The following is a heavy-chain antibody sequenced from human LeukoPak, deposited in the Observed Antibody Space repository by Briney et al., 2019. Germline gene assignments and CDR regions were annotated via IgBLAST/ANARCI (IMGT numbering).Heavy chain of an antibody. D-gene: IGHD4-17*01. V-gene: IGHV3-23*01. Sequence: GGSLRLSCAASGFTFSSYAMSWVRQAPGKGLEWVSAISGSGGSTYYADSVKGRFTISRDNSKNKLYLQMNSLRAEDTAVYYCAKVDFSTVTTGFDYWGQGTLVTVSS. J-gene: IGHJ4*02. CDR3: AKVDFSTVTTGFDY. CDR2: ISGSGGST. CDR1: GFTFSSYA.